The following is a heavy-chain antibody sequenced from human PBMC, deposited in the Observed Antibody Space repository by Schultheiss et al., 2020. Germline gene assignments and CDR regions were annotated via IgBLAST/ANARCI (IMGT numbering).Heavy chain of an antibody. CDR2: ITSKAYGGTT. J-gene: IGHJ4*02. CDR1: GFTFGDYA. V-gene: IGHV3-49*04. Sequence: GESLKISCTASGFTFGDYAMSWVRQAPGKGLEWVGFITSKAYGGTTEYAASVKGRFTISRDDSKSLAYLQMNSLKTEDTAVYYCARDRESSSWQWGYWGQGTLVTVSS. D-gene: IGHD6-13*01. CDR3: ARDRESSSWQWGY.